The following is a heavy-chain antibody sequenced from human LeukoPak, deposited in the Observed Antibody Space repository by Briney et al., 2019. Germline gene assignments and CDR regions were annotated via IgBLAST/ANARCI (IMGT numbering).Heavy chain of an antibody. D-gene: IGHD3-22*01. J-gene: IGHJ4*02. CDR2: ISWDGGST. Sequence: GGSLRLSCAASGFTFDDYTMHWVRQAPGKGLEWVSLISWDGGSTYYADSVKGRFTISRDNSKNSLYLQMNSLRTEDTALYYCAKGYYYDSSGYPLFDYWGQGTLVTVSS. CDR3: AKGYYYDSSGYPLFDY. V-gene: IGHV3-43*01. CDR1: GFTFDDYT.